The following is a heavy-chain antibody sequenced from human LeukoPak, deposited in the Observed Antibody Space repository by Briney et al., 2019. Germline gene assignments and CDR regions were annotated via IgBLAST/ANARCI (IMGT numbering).Heavy chain of an antibody. CDR3: ARPHSYGSTYFDC. V-gene: IGHV1-18*01. CDR2: ISTYNTNT. J-gene: IGHJ4*02. CDR1: GYTFTSYG. D-gene: IGHD4-17*01. Sequence: ASVKVSCKASGYTFTSYGISWVRQAPGQGLEWMGWISTYNTNTYYAQGLQGRVSMTTDTSTSTAYMELRSLRSDDTAVYYCARPHSYGSTYFDCWGQGTLVTVSS.